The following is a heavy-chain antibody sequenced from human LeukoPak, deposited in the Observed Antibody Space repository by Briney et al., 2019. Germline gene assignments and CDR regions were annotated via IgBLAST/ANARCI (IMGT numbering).Heavy chain of an antibody. V-gene: IGHV3-11*03. CDR2: LSSSGRYT. J-gene: IGHJ3*02. CDR1: GFSFSEYY. D-gene: IGHD2-2*01. CDR3: ARHSEGPVNDAYDI. Sequence: GGSLRLSCAASGFSFSEYYMTWIRQAPGKGLEWVSNLSSSGRYTNYADSVRGRFTISRDNAKKSLYLQMNSLRAEDTAVYYCARHSEGPVNDAYDIWGQGTKVTVSS.